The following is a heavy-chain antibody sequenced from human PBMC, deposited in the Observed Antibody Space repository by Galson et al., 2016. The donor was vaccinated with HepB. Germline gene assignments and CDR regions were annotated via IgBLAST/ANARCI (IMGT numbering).Heavy chain of an antibody. D-gene: IGHD3-3*01. V-gene: IGHV5-51*01. Sequence: QSGAEVTKPGESLKISCEASGYTFTNYWIGWVRQMSGKGLELMGIIYPGDSDTRYSPSFQGQVTISADKSTTTAYLQWSSLKASDTAMYYCASGNFWSGYSRYYDTMDVWGQGTTVTVSS. CDR1: GYTFTNYW. CDR3: ASGNFWSGYSRYYDTMDV. J-gene: IGHJ6*02. CDR2: IYPGDSDT.